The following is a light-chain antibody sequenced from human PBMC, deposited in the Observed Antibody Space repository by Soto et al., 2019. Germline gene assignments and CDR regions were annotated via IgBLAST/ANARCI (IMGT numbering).Light chain of an antibody. J-gene: IGLJ1*01. V-gene: IGLV2-14*03. CDR1: SSDIGAYNY. CDR2: DVS. Sequence: QSALTQPASVSGSPGQSITISCTGTSSDIGAYNYVSWYQQHPPKAPKLMIYDVSNRPSGVSSRFSGSKSGNTASLTISGLQAEDEADYYCYSHTTTSTYVFGPGTKLTVL. CDR3: YSHTTTSTYV.